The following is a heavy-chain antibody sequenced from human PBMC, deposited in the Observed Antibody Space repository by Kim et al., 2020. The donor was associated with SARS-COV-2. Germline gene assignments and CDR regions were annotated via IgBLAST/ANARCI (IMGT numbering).Heavy chain of an antibody. D-gene: IGHD3-9*01. CDR1: GFTFSNAW. J-gene: IGHJ6*02. CDR3: TTLLRYFDWLAVKYYYYGMDV. Sequence: GGSLRLSCAASGFTFSNAWMSWVRQAPGKGLEWVGRIKSKTDGGTTDYAAPVQGRFTISRDDSKNTLYLQMHSLKTEDTAVYYCTTLLRYFDWLAVKYYYYGMDVWGQGTTVTVSS. CDR2: IKSKTDGGTT. V-gene: IGHV3-15*01.